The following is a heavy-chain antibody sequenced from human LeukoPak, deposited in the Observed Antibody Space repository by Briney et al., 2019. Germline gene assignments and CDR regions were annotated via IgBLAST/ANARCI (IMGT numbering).Heavy chain of an antibody. CDR2: IYHSGST. J-gene: IGHJ4*02. D-gene: IGHD1-26*01. V-gene: IGHV4-4*02. CDR1: GFTFSSYAM. Sequence: PGGSLRLSCAASGFTFSSYAMSWVREPPGKGLEWIGEIYHSGSTNYNPSLKSRVTISVDKSKNQFSLKLSSVTAADTAVYYCAREGIVGANFDYWGQGTLVTVSS. CDR3: AREGIVGANFDY.